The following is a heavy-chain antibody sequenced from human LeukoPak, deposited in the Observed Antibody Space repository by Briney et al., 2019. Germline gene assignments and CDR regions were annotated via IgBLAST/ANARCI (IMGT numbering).Heavy chain of an antibody. CDR1: GYSFTSYW. Sequence: GESLKISCKGSGYSFTSYWIGWVRQMPGKGLEWMGIIYPGDSDTRYSPSFQGQVTISADKSISTAYLQWSSLKASDTAMYYCARHLRGYYSGGSCYGYSYYMDVWGKGTTVTVSS. D-gene: IGHD2-15*01. CDR3: ARHLRGYYSGGSCYGYSYYMDV. V-gene: IGHV5-51*01. J-gene: IGHJ6*03. CDR2: IYPGDSDT.